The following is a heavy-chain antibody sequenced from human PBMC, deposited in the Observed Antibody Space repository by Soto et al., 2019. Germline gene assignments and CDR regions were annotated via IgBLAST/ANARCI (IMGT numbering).Heavy chain of an antibody. J-gene: IGHJ4*02. V-gene: IGHV3-23*01. CDR1: GLTFRNYA. CDR2: INIVGGNT. CDR3: TKNYYFDS. Sequence: XXSLRLYFAASGLTFRNYAMRWVRQAPGKALEWVSSINIVGGNTNYADSVRGRFTMSRDDSKNTVFLKMNSLRAEDTAIYYCTKNYYFDSWGQATLVTVSS.